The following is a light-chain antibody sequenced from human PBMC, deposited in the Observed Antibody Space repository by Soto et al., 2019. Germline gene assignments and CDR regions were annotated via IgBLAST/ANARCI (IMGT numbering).Light chain of an antibody. CDR1: QSVSSY. J-gene: IGKJ2*01. Sequence: EIVLTQSPATLSLSPGERATLSCRASQSVSSYLAWYQQTPGQAPRLLIYDASNRATGIQARFSGSGSGTDFTLTIGSLEPEDFAVYYCQQRSNWPPYTFGQGTKLEIK. CDR2: DAS. V-gene: IGKV3-11*01. CDR3: QQRSNWPPYT.